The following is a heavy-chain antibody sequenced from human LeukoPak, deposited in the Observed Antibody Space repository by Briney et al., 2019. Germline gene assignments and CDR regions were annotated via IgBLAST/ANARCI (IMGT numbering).Heavy chain of an antibody. V-gene: IGHV3-48*02. Sequence: GGSLRLSCAASGFTFSRFGMNWVRQAPGKGLEWVSYISGISSNNIYYADSVKGRFTISRDTSKNTLYLQMNSLRYEDTAVYSCAREMNREAYRTADYWGQGTLVTVSS. D-gene: IGHD1-1*01. CDR1: GFTFSRFG. J-gene: IGHJ4*02. CDR3: AREMNREAYRTADY. CDR2: ISGISSNNI.